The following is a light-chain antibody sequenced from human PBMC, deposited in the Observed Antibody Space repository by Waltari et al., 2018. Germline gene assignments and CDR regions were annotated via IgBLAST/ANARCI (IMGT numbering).Light chain of an antibody. CDR2: DAS. V-gene: IGKV1D-12*01. CDR3: QETNTFPIT. CDR1: QDISNQ. J-gene: IGKJ5*01. Sequence: DIQMTQSPSSVSASVGDTVTITCRASQDISNQLTWYQQKPGKAPKFLLYDASTLESGVPSRFSGSGSGTDFTLTVRSLQPEDFATYYCQETNTFPITFGQGTRLEIK.